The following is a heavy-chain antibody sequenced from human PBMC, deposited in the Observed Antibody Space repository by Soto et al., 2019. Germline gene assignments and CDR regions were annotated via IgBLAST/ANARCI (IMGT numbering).Heavy chain of an antibody. Sequence: PSETLSLTCTVSGGSINSGDYYWSWIRQPPGKGLEWIGYIYYSGSTYYNPSLKSRVTISVDTSKNQFSLKLSSVTAADTAVSYCARDGSGSSWYYYGMDVWGQGTTVTVSS. D-gene: IGHD6-13*01. CDR1: GGSINSGDYY. V-gene: IGHV4-30-4*01. CDR2: IYYSGST. CDR3: ARDGSGSSWYYYGMDV. J-gene: IGHJ6*02.